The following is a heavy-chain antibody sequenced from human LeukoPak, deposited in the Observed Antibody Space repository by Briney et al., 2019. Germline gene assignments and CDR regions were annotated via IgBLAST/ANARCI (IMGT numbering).Heavy chain of an antibody. D-gene: IGHD6-19*01. CDR1: GGSISSYY. V-gene: IGHV4-59*08. Sequence: SETLSLTCTVSGGSISSYYWSWLRQPPGKGLEWIGYIYYSGSTNYNPSLKSRVTISVDTSKNQFSLKLSSVTAADTAVYYCARQSAGKVNDIWGQGTMGTVSS. J-gene: IGHJ3*02. CDR2: IYYSGST. CDR3: ARQSAGKVNDI.